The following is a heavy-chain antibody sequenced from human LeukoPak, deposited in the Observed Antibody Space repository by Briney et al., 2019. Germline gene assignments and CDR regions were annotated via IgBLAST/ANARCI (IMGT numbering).Heavy chain of an antibody. D-gene: IGHD3-22*01. Sequence: GGSLRLSCAASGFTFSSYAMSWVRQAPGKGLEWVSAISGSGGDTYYADSVKGRFSISRDNAKNTLYLQMNSLRVEDTAVYYCAKGSGDSSGYYYVYYYYYMDAWGKGTMVTVSS. V-gene: IGHV3-23*01. CDR3: AKGSGDSSGYYYVYYYYYMDA. J-gene: IGHJ6*03. CDR2: ISGSGGDT. CDR1: GFTFSSYA.